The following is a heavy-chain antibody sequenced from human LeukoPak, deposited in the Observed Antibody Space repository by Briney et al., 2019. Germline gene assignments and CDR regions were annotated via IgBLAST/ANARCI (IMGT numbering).Heavy chain of an antibody. CDR3: ARERDGSGTQRGLDY. CDR1: GGSFSGYY. J-gene: IGHJ4*02. CDR2: INHSGST. V-gene: IGHV4-34*01. Sequence: SETLSLTCAVYGGSFSGYYWSWIRQPPGKGLEWIGEINHSGSTDYNPSLKSRVTISVDTSKNQFSLNLSSVTAADTAVYYCARERDGSGTQRGLDYWGQGTLVIVSS. D-gene: IGHD3-10*01.